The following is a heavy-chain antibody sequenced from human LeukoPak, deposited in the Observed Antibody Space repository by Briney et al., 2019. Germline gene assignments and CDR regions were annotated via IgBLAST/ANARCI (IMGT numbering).Heavy chain of an antibody. J-gene: IGHJ4*02. CDR1: GGSFSGYY. D-gene: IGHD6-19*01. Sequence: ASETLSLTCAVYGGSFSGYYWSWIRQPPGKGLEWGGEINHSRTTNYHPSLKSRVTISVDTSKPPFSLKLSSVTAADTAVYYCASGGIAVAGTGNSFDYWGQGTLVTVSS. CDR2: INHSRTT. CDR3: ASGGIAVAGTGNSFDY. V-gene: IGHV4-34*01.